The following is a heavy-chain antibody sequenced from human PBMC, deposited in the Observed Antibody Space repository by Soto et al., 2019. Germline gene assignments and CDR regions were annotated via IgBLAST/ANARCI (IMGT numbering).Heavy chain of an antibody. V-gene: IGHV3-30*18. CDR1: GFSFSTYG. Sequence: QEQLEESGGGVVQHGRSLRLSCAASGFSFSTYGIHWVRQAPGKGLEWVSLISNDGSNKYYADSVKGRFTISRDNSKDTVHLQMNSLRTEDTAVYYCAKHHDCSWLLPRFFYRYGMDVWGQGTTVTVSS. CDR2: ISNDGSNK. D-gene: IGHD3-22*01. CDR3: AKHHDCSWLLPRFFYRYGMDV. J-gene: IGHJ6*02.